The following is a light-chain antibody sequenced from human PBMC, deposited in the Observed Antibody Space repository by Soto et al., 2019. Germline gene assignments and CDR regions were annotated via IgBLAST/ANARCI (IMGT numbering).Light chain of an antibody. Sequence: EIVLTQSPGTLSLSPGERATLSCRASQSVSSSYLAWYQQKPGQAPRLLIYGASSIATGIPDRFSGSGSGTAFTLTISRLEPEDFVVYYCQQYGSSPGYTFGQGTKLEIK. CDR1: QSVSSSY. J-gene: IGKJ2*01. V-gene: IGKV3-20*01. CDR2: GAS. CDR3: QQYGSSPGYT.